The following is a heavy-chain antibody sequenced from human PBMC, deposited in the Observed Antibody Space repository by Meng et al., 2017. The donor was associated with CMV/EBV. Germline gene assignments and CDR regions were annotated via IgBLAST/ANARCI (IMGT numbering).Heavy chain of an antibody. D-gene: IGHD1-14*01. CDR1: GFTFIVHY. J-gene: IGHJ6*02. Sequence: GESLKISCAASGFTFIVHYMNWVRQAPGKGLEWVSVIYSGGSTYYADSVKGRFTISRDNSKNTLYLQMNSLRAEDTAVYYCARDHVRAGYYYYGMDVWGQGTTVTVSS. CDR2: IYSGGST. CDR3: ARDHVRAGYYYYGMDV. V-gene: IGHV3-66*02.